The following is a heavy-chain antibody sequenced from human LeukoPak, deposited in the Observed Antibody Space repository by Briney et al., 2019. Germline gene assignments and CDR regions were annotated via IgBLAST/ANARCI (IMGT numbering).Heavy chain of an antibody. V-gene: IGHV1-18*01. J-gene: IGHJ5*02. CDR1: GYTFTSYG. CDR2: ISAYNGNT. D-gene: IGHD3-10*01. CDR3: ARGISFTMVRGAYAFDP. Sequence: ASVKVSCKASGYTFTSYGISWVRQAPGQGLEWMGWISAYNGNTNYAQKFQGRVTITRNTSISTAYMELSSLRSEDTAVYYCARGISFTMVRGAYAFDPWGQGTLVTVSS.